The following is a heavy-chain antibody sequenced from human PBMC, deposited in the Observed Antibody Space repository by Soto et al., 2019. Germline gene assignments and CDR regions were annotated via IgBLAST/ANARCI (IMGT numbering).Heavy chain of an antibody. CDR1: GYTFTSYA. Sequence: ASVKVSCKASGYTFTSYAMHWVRHAPGQRLEWMGWINAGNGNTKYSQKFQGRVTITRDTSASTAYMELSSLRSEDTAVYYCARGLTTDPNWFDPWGQGTLVTVS. D-gene: IGHD4-17*01. V-gene: IGHV1-3*01. CDR3: ARGLTTDPNWFDP. J-gene: IGHJ5*02. CDR2: INAGNGNT.